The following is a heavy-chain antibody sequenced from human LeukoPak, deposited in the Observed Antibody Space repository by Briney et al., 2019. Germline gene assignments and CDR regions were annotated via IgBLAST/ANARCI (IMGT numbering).Heavy chain of an antibody. V-gene: IGHV4-59*01. CDR3: ARDPGYSGYGTPPYFDY. CDR1: GGSITNYY. CDR2: IYYTGTT. Sequence: PSETLSLTCTVSGGSITNYYWSWIRQPPGKGLEWIGYIYYTGTTIYNPSLKSRVAISVDRSKNQFSLNLSSVTAADTAVYYCARDPGYSGYGTPPYFDYWGQGTLVTVSS. D-gene: IGHD5-12*01. J-gene: IGHJ4*02.